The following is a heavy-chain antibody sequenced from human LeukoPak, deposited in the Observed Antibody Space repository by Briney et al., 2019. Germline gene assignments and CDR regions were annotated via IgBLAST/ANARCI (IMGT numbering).Heavy chain of an antibody. CDR2: TYYRSKWYN. J-gene: IGHJ4*02. V-gene: IGHV6-1*01. Sequence: SQTLSLTCAISGDTVSSKSAACDWISQSPSRGLEWVGSTYYRSKWYNEYAVSVKSRITIKPDTSKNPFSLQLNSVTPEATAVYYCTRLATKEGRDYWGQGNLVTVSS. CDR1: GDTVSSKSAA. CDR3: TRLATKEGRDY. D-gene: IGHD1-1*01.